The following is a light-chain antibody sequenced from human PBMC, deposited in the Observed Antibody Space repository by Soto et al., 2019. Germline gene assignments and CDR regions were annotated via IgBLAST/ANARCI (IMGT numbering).Light chain of an antibody. V-gene: IGLV2-14*01. CDR1: SSDIGDYNY. J-gene: IGLJ1*01. CDR3: SSYTSTSSYV. Sequence: QSVLTQPASVSGSPGQSITISCTGTSSDIGDYNYVSWYQQHPGKAPKLMIYEVSNRPSGISNRFSGSKSGNTASLTISGLQADDEADYYRSSYTSTSSYVFGTGTQLTVL. CDR2: EVS.